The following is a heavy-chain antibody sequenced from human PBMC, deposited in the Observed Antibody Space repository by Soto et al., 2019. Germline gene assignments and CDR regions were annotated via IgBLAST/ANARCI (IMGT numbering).Heavy chain of an antibody. J-gene: IGHJ5*02. V-gene: IGHV3-48*01. Sequence: EVQLVESGGGLVQPGGSLRLSCAASGFTFSSYSINWVRQAPGKGLEWVSYISSSSSTIYYADSVKGRFTISRDNTKNSLYLQMNSLRAEDTAVYYCAREYDILNWFDPWGQGTLVTVSS. CDR2: ISSSSSTI. CDR1: GFTFSSYS. CDR3: AREYDILNWFDP. D-gene: IGHD3-9*01.